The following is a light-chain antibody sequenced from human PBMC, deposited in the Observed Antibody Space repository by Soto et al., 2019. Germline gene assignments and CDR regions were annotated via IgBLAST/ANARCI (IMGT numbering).Light chain of an antibody. CDR3: CTDAGSYKV. V-gene: IGLV2-11*01. J-gene: IGLJ1*01. CDR1: NY. CDR2: HVS. Sequence: VLTQPRSVSGSPGQSVTISCTGTNYVSWYQQHPGKAPKLLIYHVSKRPSGVPDRFSGSKSGNTASLTISGLQAEDEADYYCCTDAGSYKVFGSGTKVTVL.